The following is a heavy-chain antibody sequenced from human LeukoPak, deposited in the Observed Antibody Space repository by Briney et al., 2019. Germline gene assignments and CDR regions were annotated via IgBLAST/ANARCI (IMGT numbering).Heavy chain of an antibody. CDR3: ARGGSYYVRTGAFDI. CDR1: GFTFSSYA. CDR2: ISGSGGST. V-gene: IGHV3-23*01. D-gene: IGHD1-26*01. Sequence: GGSLRLSCAASGFTFSSYAMSWVRQAPGKGLEWVSAISGSGGSTYYADSVKGRFTISRDNAKNTLYLQMNSLRAEDTAVYYCARGGSYYVRTGAFDIWGQGTMVTVSS. J-gene: IGHJ3*02.